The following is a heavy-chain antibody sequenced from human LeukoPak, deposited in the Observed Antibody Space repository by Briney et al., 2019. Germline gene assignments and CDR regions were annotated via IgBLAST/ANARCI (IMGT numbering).Heavy chain of an antibody. J-gene: IGHJ6*03. D-gene: IGHD1-26*01. V-gene: IGHV4-34*01. CDR2: INNSGST. Sequence: SETLSLTCAVYGGSFSGYYWSWIRQPPGRGLEWIGEINNSGSTNYNPSLKSRVTISVDTSKNQFSLKLSSVTAADTAVYYCARGASGSYSHYYYYMDVWGKGTTVTVSS. CDR3: ARGASGSYSHYYYYMDV. CDR1: GGSFSGYY.